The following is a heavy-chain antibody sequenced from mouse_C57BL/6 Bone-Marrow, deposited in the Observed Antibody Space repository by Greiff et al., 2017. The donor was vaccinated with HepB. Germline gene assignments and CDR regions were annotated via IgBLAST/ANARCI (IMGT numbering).Heavy chain of an antibody. V-gene: IGHV1-81*01. CDR1: GYTFTSYG. J-gene: IGHJ4*01. D-gene: IGHD1-1*01. CDR3: ARHITTVVAPYAMDY. Sequence: QVQLKESGAELARPGASVKLSCKASGYTFTSYGTSWVKQRTGQGLEWIGEIYPRSGNTYYNEKFKGKATLTADKSSSTAYMELRSLTSEDSAVYFCARHITTVVAPYAMDYWGQGTSVTVSS. CDR2: IYPRSGNT.